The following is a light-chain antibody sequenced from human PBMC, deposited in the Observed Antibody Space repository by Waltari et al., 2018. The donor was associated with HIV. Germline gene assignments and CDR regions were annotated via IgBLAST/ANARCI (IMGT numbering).Light chain of an antibody. CDR2: GAS. Sequence: ELVLTQSPGTLSLSPGERANLSCRASQSVSSSYLVWYQQKPGQAPRLLIYGASSRATGIPDRFSGSGSGTDFTLTISRLEPEDFAVYYCQQYGSSPPYTFGQGTKLEIK. J-gene: IGKJ2*01. CDR1: QSVSSSY. CDR3: QQYGSSPPYT. V-gene: IGKV3-20*01.